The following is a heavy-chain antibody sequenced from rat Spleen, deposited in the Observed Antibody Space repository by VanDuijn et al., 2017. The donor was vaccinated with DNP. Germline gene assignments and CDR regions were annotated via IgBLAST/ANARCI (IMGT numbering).Heavy chain of an antibody. D-gene: IGHD5-1*01. J-gene: IGHJ2*01. CDR3: ARSKLTGSSYYFDS. Sequence: VQLVESGGGLVQPGRSLKLSCAASGFTFSYYGMAWVRQAPTKGLEWIAAIWSAGSSDYNSALKSRLSIIRDTSKSQVLLKMNSLQTEDTAMYFCARSKLTGSSYYFDSWGQGVMVTVSS. CDR2: IWSAGSS. V-gene: IGHV2-16*01. CDR1: GFTFSYYG.